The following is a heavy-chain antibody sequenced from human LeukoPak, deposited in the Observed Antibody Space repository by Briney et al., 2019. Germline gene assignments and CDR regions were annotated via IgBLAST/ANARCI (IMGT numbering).Heavy chain of an antibody. Sequence: SETLSLTCTVSGGSISSYYWSWIRQPPGKGLEWIGSIYYSESTYYNPSLKSRVTISVDTSKNQFSLKLSSVTAADTAVYYCATEGEDNSSGYYYGDAFDIWGQGTMVTVSS. V-gene: IGHV4-59*12. CDR2: IYYSEST. J-gene: IGHJ3*02. CDR1: GGSISSYY. CDR3: ATEGEDNSSGYYYGDAFDI. D-gene: IGHD3-22*01.